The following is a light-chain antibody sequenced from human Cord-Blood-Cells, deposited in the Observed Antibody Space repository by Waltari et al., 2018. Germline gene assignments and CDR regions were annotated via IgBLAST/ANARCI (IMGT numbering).Light chain of an antibody. CDR3: SSYTSSSPWV. CDR1: SSDVGGSNY. V-gene: IGLV2-14*01. Sequence: QSALTQPASVSVSPGQSLTISCTGTSSDVGGSNYVSWYQQPPGKAPKLMLFDVRNRPSGVSNHFSGSKSGNTASLTISGLQAEDEADYYCSSYTSSSPWVFGGGTKLTVL. CDR2: DVR. J-gene: IGLJ3*02.